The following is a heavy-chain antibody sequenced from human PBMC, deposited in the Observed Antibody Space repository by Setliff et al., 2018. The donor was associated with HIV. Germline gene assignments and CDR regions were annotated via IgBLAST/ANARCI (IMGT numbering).Heavy chain of an antibody. CDR2: VSPFDDGT. Sequence: ASVKVSCKTFGYYFNIDYMHWVRQAPGQGLEWMAMVSPFDDGTDYAQKFQGRVTMTRDTSTSTVYMELRSLRSEDSAVYYCARLPYSSGWYLDYWGQGTLVTVSS. CDR1: GYYFNIDY. D-gene: IGHD6-19*01. V-gene: IGHV1-46*02. J-gene: IGHJ4*02. CDR3: ARLPYSSGWYLDY.